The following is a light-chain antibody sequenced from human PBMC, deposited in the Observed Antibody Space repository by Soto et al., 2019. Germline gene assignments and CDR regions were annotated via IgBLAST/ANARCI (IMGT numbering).Light chain of an antibody. CDR2: DVN. CDR3: SSYSGSSTLVV. V-gene: IGLV2-14*03. CDR1: SSDVGGYNL. J-gene: IGLJ2*01. Sequence: QSALTQPASVSGSPGQSITISCTGTSSDVGGYNLVSWYQQHPGKAPKLMIYDVNNRPSRVSNRFSGSKSGNTASLTISGLQAEDEADYYCSSYSGSSTLVVFGGGTKLTVL.